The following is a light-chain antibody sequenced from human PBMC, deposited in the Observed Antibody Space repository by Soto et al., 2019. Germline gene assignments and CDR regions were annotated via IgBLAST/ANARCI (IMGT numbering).Light chain of an antibody. CDR1: QSIPGW. CDR2: KAS. V-gene: IGKV1-5*03. J-gene: IGKJ1*01. Sequence: DIQMTQSPSTLWASVGDRITITCRASQSIPGWLAWFQQKPGKAPKLLISKASSLQSGVPSRFSGSGSGTEFTLTICSLQPDDFSTYYCQQYNSTVGQGTMVDSK. CDR3: QQYNST.